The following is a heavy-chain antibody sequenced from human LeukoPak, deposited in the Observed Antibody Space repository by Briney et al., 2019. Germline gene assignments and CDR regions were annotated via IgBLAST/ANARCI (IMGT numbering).Heavy chain of an antibody. CDR3: ARGLHFWSGYLNY. Sequence: GGSLRLSCAASGFTFSSYAMSWVRQAPGKGLEWVSAISGSGGSTYYADSAKGRFTISRDNSKNTLYLQMNSLRAEDTAVYYCARGLHFWSGYLNYWGQGTLVTVSS. CDR1: GFTFSSYA. D-gene: IGHD3-3*02. J-gene: IGHJ4*02. V-gene: IGHV3-23*01. CDR2: ISGSGGST.